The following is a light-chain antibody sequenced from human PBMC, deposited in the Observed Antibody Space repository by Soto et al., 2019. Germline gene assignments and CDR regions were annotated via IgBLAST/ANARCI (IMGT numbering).Light chain of an antibody. CDR2: DAS. Sequence: EIVMTQSPATLSVSPGERATLSWRASQSIGSHLAWYQQKPGQGPRLLIYDASTRATGISARFSGSGSGTEFTLTISSLQSEDFAVYYCQQYYHWRTFGQGTKVEF. CDR3: QQYYHWRT. J-gene: IGKJ1*01. CDR1: QSIGSH. V-gene: IGKV3-15*01.